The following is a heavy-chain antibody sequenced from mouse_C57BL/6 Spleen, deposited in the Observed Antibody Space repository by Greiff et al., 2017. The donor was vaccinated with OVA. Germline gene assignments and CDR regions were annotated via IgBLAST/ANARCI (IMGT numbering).Heavy chain of an antibody. Sequence: LVESGDELVKPGASVKISCKASGYAFSSYWMNWVKQRPGKGLEWIGQIYPGDGDTNYNGKFKGKATLTADKSSSTAYMQLSSLTSEDSAVYFCARYYYGHYAMDYWGQGTSVTVSS. V-gene: IGHV1-80*01. CDR3: ARYYYGHYAMDY. CDR2: IYPGDGDT. CDR1: GYAFSSYW. J-gene: IGHJ4*01. D-gene: IGHD2-1*01.